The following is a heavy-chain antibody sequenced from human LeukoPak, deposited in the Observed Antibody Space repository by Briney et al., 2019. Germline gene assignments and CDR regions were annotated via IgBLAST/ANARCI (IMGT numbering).Heavy chain of an antibody. CDR2: IGSSGSTI. D-gene: IGHD2-15*01. V-gene: IGHV3-48*03. CDR3: ARVLGGNFHY. CDR1: GFTFSSYE. J-gene: IGHJ4*02. Sequence: GGSLRLSCAASGFTFSSYEMNWVRQAPGKGLEWVSYIGSSGSTIYYADSVKGRFTISRDNAKNSLYLQMNSLRAEDTAVYYCARVLGGNFHYWGQGTLVTVSS.